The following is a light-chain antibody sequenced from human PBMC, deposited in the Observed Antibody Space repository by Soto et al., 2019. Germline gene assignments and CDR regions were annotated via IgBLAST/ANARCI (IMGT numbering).Light chain of an antibody. V-gene: IGLV2-14*03. J-gene: IGLJ2*01. CDR1: NSDVGGYNY. CDR2: DVT. Sequence: QSALTQPASVSGSLGQSITMSCSGTNSDVGGYNYVSWYQQHPGKAPKLMIYDVTNRPSGDSNRFSGSKSGNTASLTISGLQAEDEADYYCSSYTTSNTLVVFGGGTKLTVL. CDR3: SSYTTSNTLVV.